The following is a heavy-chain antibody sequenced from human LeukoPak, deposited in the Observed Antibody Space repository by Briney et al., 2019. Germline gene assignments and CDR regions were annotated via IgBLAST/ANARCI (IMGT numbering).Heavy chain of an antibody. D-gene: IGHD2-15*01. CDR3: ARGEVVVAASAFDY. V-gene: IGHV1-2*02. J-gene: IGHJ4*02. CDR2: INPNSGGT. Sequence: ASVKVSCKASGYTFTGYYMHWVRQAPGQGLEWMGWINPNSGGTNYAQKFQGRVTMTRDTSISTAYMELSRLRSDDTAVYYCARGEVVVAASAFDYWAREPWSPSPQ. CDR1: GYTFTGYY.